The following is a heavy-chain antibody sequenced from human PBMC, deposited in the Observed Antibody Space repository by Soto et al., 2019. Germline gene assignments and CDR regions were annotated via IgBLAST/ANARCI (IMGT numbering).Heavy chain of an antibody. J-gene: IGHJ4*02. CDR2: ISSSGSTI. V-gene: IGHV3-11*01. D-gene: IGHD1-26*01. Sequence: QVQLVESGGGLVKPGGSLRLSCAASGFTFSDYYMSWIRQAPGTGLEWVSYISSSGSTIYYADSVKGRFTISRDKTKNSLNMQMNRQRAEDTAVYYCARGSYPEADSDYWGQRTLVTVSS. CDR3: ARGSYPEADSDY. CDR1: GFTFSDYY.